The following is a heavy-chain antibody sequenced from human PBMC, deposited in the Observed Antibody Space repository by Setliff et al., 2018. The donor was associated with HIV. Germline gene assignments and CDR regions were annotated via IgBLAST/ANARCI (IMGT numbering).Heavy chain of an antibody. CDR2: TCNGVAI. Sequence: PSETLSLTCAVSGDFVSRNCWSWVRQSLEKGLEWIGETCNGVAINLNPFLRGRVSTSVDTSKNQFSLKVNSVTAADTAVYYWARPQRGLGGGSHFDYWGRGTLVTVSS. J-gene: IGHJ4*02. V-gene: IGHV4-4*08. CDR1: GDFVSRNC. D-gene: IGHD3-16*01. CDR3: ARPQRGLGGGSHFDY.